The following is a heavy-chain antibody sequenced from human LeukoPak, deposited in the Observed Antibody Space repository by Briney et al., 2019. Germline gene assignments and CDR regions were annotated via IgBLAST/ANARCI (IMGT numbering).Heavy chain of an antibody. CDR3: ARAGGDTYYDFWSGYTYFDY. CDR1: GGSFSGYY. Sequence: SETLSLTCAVYGGSFSGYYWSWIRQPPGRGLEWIGEINYSESTNYNPSLKSRVTISVDTSKNQFSLKLSSVTAADTAVYYCARAGGDTYYDFWSGYTYFDYWGQGTLVTVSS. CDR2: INYSEST. V-gene: IGHV4-34*01. D-gene: IGHD3-3*01. J-gene: IGHJ4*02.